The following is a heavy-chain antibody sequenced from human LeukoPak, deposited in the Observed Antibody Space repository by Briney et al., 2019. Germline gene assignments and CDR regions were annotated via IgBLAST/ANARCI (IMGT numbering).Heavy chain of an antibody. D-gene: IGHD2-8*01. CDR1: GFTFRSYW. CDR2: INSDGSST. J-gene: IGHJ5*02. V-gene: IGHV3-74*01. CDR3: ARMGIYCTNGVCYTLGFDP. Sequence: GGSLRLSCAASGFTFRSYWMHWVRQAPGKGLVWVSRINSDGSSTSYADSVKGRFTISRDNAKNTLYLQMNSLRAEDTAVYYCARMGIYCTNGVCYTLGFDPWGQGTLVTVSS.